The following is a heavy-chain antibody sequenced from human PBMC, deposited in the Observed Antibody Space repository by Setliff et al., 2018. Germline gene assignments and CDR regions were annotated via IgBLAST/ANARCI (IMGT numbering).Heavy chain of an antibody. CDR1: GITFKNAW. CDR3: TTGPRDSRNYMTWLGS. Sequence: GGSLRLSCSVSGITFKNAWMTWVRQAPGKGPEWVGRIKSSREGATSDYGAPAKGRFTISRDDSKNMIYLQMNNLKSDDTGFYYCTTGPRDSRNYMTWLGSWGQGTLVTVSS. CDR2: IKSSREGATS. D-gene: IGHD4-4*01. J-gene: IGHJ5*01. V-gene: IGHV3-15*01.